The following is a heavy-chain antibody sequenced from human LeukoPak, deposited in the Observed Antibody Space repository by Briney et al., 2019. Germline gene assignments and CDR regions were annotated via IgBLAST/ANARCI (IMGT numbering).Heavy chain of an antibody. CDR1: GYTLTNYN. CDR3: AREFGHCSGDNCFYFFDL. D-gene: IGHD2-15*01. J-gene: IGHJ4*02. Sequence: GASVKVSCKASGYTLTNYNISWVREAPGQALEWMGWINTHKGHTNFLQKFQGRVTVTTDISTNTAYMELRRLRSDDTAVYYCAREFGHCSGDNCFYFFDLWGQGSQVIVSS. V-gene: IGHV1-18*01. CDR2: INTHKGHT.